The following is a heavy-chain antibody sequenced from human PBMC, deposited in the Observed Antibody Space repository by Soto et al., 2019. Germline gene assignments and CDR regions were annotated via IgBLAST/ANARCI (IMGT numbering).Heavy chain of an antibody. CDR3: ARDIQYYYDSSGYYTLDY. CDR2: ISAYNGNT. Sequence: QVQLVQSGAEVKKPGASVKVSCKASGYTFTSYGISWVRQAPGQGREWMGWISAYNGNTNYAQKLQGRVTMTTDTSTSTAYMELRSLRSDDTAVYYCARDIQYYYDSSGYYTLDYWGQGTLVTVSS. J-gene: IGHJ4*02. CDR1: GYTFTSYG. V-gene: IGHV1-18*01. D-gene: IGHD3-22*01.